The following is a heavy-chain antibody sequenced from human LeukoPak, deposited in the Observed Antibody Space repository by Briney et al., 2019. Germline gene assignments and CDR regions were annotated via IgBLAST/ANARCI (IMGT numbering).Heavy chain of an antibody. D-gene: IGHD1-7*01. V-gene: IGHV4-39*01. CDR3: ASHRDWNYFPGIVAFDI. CDR1: GGSISSSSYY. J-gene: IGHJ3*02. CDR2: IYYSGST. Sequence: SETLSLTCTVSGGSISSSSYYWGWIRQPPGKGLEWIGSIYYSGSTYYNPSLKSRVTISVDTSKNQFSLKLSSVTAADTAVYYCASHRDWNYFPGIVAFDIWGQGTVVTVSS.